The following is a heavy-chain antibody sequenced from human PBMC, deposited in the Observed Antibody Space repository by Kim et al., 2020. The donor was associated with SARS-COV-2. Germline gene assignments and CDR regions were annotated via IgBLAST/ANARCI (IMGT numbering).Heavy chain of an antibody. J-gene: IGHJ5*02. D-gene: IGHD3-9*01. CDR3: AGQASLYDIGNWFDP. Sequence: PSLKGRVTVSVNTSKNQFSLKLSSGTAADTAVYYCAGQASLYDIGNWFDPWGQGTLVTVSS. V-gene: IGHV4-59*08.